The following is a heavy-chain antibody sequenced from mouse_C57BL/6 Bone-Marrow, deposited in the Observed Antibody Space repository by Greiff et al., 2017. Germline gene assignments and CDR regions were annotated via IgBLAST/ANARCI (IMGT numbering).Heavy chain of an antibody. V-gene: IGHV1-50*01. CDR1: GYTFTSYW. CDR2: IDPSDSYT. CDR3: ARWRDGYSYWYVDV. J-gene: IGHJ1*03. D-gene: IGHD2-3*01. Sequence: QVQLKQPGAELVKPGASVKLSCKASGYTFTSYWMQWVKQRPGQGLEWIGEIDPSDSYTNYNQKFKGKATFTVDTASSTAYMQLSSLTSEDSAVYYCARWRDGYSYWYVDVWGRGTAVTVSS.